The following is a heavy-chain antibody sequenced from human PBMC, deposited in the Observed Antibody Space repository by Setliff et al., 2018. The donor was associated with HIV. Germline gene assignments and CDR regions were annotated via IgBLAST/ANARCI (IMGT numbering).Heavy chain of an antibody. Sequence: SVKVSCKTSGDTFNTYSISWVRQAPGQGLEWMGGIIPMLRATKYAQRFQGRFTTSRDNAKNSLYLQMNSLRAEDTAVYYCARILSSRGIIEAYYYAMDVWGQGTTVTVSS. V-gene: IGHV1-69*10. J-gene: IGHJ6*02. CDR2: IIPMLRAT. CDR3: ARILSSRGIIEAYYYAMDV. CDR1: GDTFNTYS. D-gene: IGHD3-10*01.